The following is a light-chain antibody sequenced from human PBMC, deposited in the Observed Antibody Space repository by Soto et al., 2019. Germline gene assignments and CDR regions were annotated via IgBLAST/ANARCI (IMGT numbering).Light chain of an antibody. Sequence: DIQMTQSPSSLSASVGDRITITCRASQSISTYLNWYQQKPGEAPTLLVYDSSTLQSGVPSRFSDSGFGAEFTLTVSSLQPEDFATYYCQQSYSNPTWTFGQGTKVDIK. CDR1: QSISTY. J-gene: IGKJ1*01. V-gene: IGKV1-39*01. CDR3: QQSYSNPTWT. CDR2: DSS.